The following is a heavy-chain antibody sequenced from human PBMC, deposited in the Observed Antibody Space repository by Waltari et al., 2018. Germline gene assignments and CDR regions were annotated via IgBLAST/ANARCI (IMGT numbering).Heavy chain of an antibody. J-gene: IGHJ4*02. V-gene: IGHV1-69*13. Sequence: QVQLVQSGAEVKKPGSSVKVSCTASGGTFSSDAISWVRRAPGQGLEWMGGIIPIFDTANYAQKFQVRVTITADESTSTAYMELRSLRSEDTAVYYCERGLREQQLVTNYFDYWGQGTMVTVSS. CDR2: IIPIFDTA. D-gene: IGHD6-13*01. CDR1: GGTFSSDA. CDR3: ERGLREQQLVTNYFDY.